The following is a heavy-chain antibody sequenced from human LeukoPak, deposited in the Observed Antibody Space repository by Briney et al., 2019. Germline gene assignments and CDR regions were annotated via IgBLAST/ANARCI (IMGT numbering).Heavy chain of an antibody. Sequence: PGGSLRLSCAASGFTFSSYAMSWVRQPPGKGLEWIGEINHSGSTNYNPSLKSRVTISVDTSKNQFSLKLSSVTAADTAVYYCARGPILAYCSSTSCYTRYFQHWGQGTLVTVSS. CDR2: INHSGST. CDR1: GFTFSSYA. J-gene: IGHJ1*01. CDR3: ARGPILAYCSSTSCYTRYFQH. V-gene: IGHV4-34*01. D-gene: IGHD2-2*02.